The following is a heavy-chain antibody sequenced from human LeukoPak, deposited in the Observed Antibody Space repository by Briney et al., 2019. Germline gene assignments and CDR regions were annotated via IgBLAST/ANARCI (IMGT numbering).Heavy chain of an antibody. V-gene: IGHV3-23*01. D-gene: IGHD1-26*01. Sequence: PGGSLRLSCAASGFTFSSYAMSWVRQAPGKGLEWVSAISGSGGNTFYADSVKGRFTISRDNSKNTLYLQMNSLRADDTAVYYCGKDLQCYYRVCDYWGQGTLVTVSS. J-gene: IGHJ4*02. CDR1: GFTFSSYA. CDR2: ISGSGGNT. CDR3: GKDLQCYYRVCDY.